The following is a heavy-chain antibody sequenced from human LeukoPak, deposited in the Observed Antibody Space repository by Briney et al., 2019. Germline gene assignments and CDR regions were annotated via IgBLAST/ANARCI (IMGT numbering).Heavy chain of an antibody. J-gene: IGHJ4*02. CDR2: ISYDGSNK. CDR1: GFTFSSYA. D-gene: IGHD2-15*01. Sequence: PGGSLRLSCAASGFTFSSYAMHWVRQAPGKGLEWVALISYDGSNKYYADSVKARFIISRDNSKNTLYLQMNSLRAEDTAVYYCAREGRRRVVAASYYFDYWGQGTLVTVSS. V-gene: IGHV3-30*04. CDR3: AREGRRRVVAASYYFDY.